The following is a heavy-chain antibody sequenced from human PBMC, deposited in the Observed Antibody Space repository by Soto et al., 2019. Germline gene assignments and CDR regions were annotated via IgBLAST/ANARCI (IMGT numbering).Heavy chain of an antibody. CDR3: ARDGITFGGVIVALDY. CDR2: IYYSGST. Sequence: PSETLSLTCTVSGGSVSSGSYYWSWIRQPPGKGLEWIGYIYYSGSTNYNQSLKSRVNISVDTSKNQFSLKLSSVTAADTSVYYCARDGITFGGVIVALDYWGQGTLVTVSS. J-gene: IGHJ4*02. D-gene: IGHD3-16*02. CDR1: GGSVSSGSYY. V-gene: IGHV4-61*01.